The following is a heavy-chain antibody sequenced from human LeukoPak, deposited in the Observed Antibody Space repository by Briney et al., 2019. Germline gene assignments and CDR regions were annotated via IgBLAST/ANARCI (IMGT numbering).Heavy chain of an antibody. D-gene: IGHD3-10*01. J-gene: IGHJ4*02. CDR1: GGSFSGYY. Sequence: SETLSLTCAVYGGSFSGYYWSWIRQPPGKGLEWIGEINHSGSTNYNPSLKSRVTISVDTSKSQFSLKLSSVTAADTAVYYCVGGSVSLDYWGQGTLVTVSS. CDR2: INHSGST. V-gene: IGHV4-34*01. CDR3: VGGSVSLDY.